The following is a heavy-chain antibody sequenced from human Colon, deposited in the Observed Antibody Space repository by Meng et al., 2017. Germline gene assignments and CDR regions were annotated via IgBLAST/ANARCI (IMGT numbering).Heavy chain of an antibody. D-gene: IGHD1-1*01. V-gene: IGHV4-31*03. CDR2: INHSGST. CDR1: GGSLSSDTYY. Sequence: QGQLNRSGPGLVKPSQKLSLTCTVSGGSLSSDTYYWTWIRQDPGKGLEWIGIINHSGSTYYNPSLKSRVTMSLDTSKQQFSLKLISVTAADTAVYFCARGLNEGGLAHNWFNPWGQGTLVTVSS. J-gene: IGHJ5*02. CDR3: ARGLNEGGLAHNWFNP.